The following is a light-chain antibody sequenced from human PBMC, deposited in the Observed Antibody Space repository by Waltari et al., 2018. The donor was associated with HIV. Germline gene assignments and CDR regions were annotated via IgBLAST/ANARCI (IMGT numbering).Light chain of an antibody. CDR3: QQSYTTPPHT. CDR1: QSISTY. Sequence: DIQMTQSPPSLSAFVGSRVAITCRANQSISTYLNWYQQKPGKAPKLLIYAASTLQSGVPPRFSGSGSGTDFTLTISSLQPEDFASYYCQQSYTTPPHTFGQGTKLGIK. J-gene: IGKJ2*01. V-gene: IGKV1-39*01. CDR2: AAS.